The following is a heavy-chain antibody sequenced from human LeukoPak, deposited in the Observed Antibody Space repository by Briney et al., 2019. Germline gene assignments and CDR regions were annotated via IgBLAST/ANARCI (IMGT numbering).Heavy chain of an antibody. Sequence: SETLSLTYPVNGGSFSGYYWSWIRHPPSKCLPSIGEINHSGSTNYNPSLKSRVTISVDTSKNQFSLKLSSVTAADTAVYYCAREGGPANPSDYWGQGTLVTVSS. J-gene: IGHJ4*02. CDR2: INHSGST. V-gene: IGHV4-34*01. CDR1: GGSFSGYY. CDR3: AREGGPANPSDY. D-gene: IGHD4/OR15-4a*01.